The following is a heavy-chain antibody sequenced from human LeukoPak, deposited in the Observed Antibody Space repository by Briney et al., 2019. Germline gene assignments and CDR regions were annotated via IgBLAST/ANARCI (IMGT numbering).Heavy chain of an antibody. V-gene: IGHV4-39*07. CDR1: GGSISSPSSY. CDR3: ARGATYYYDRSGYYRPNDAFDF. J-gene: IGHJ3*01. CDR2: SSYSGST. Sequence: SETLSLTCTVSGGSISSPSSYWGWIRQPPGKGLEWIATSSYSGSTYYNPSLKSRVTISEDTSKNQFSLKLTSVTAADTAVYYCARGATYYYDRSGYYRPNDAFDFWGQGTMVTVSS. D-gene: IGHD3-22*01.